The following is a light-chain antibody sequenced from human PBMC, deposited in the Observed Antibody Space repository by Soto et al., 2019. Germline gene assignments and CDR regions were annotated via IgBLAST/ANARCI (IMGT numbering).Light chain of an antibody. CDR1: QSVVYSSNNKKY. V-gene: IGKV4-1*01. Sequence: DIVMTQSPDSLAVSLGERATINCKSSQSVVYSSNNKKYLAWYQQKPGQPPKLLIYWASTRESGVPDRFSGSGSETDFTLTISSLQAEDVAIYYCQQYYSIPYSFGQGTKLEIK. CDR2: WAS. J-gene: IGKJ2*03. CDR3: QQYYSIPYS.